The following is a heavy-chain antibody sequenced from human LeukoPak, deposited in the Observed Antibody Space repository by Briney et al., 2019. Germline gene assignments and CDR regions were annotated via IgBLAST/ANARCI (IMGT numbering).Heavy chain of an antibody. J-gene: IGHJ4*02. CDR3: AAGGVYDLLRY. CDR1: GYTLTELS. CDR2: FDPGDAET. V-gene: IGHV1-24*01. D-gene: IGHD5/OR15-5a*01. Sequence: ASVTVSCMVYGYTLTELSMHWVRQAPGKGLAWMGGFDPGDAETIYAQKFQGRVTMTEDTSTDTAYMELSSLRSEDTAVYYCAAGGVYDLLRYWGQGALVTVSS.